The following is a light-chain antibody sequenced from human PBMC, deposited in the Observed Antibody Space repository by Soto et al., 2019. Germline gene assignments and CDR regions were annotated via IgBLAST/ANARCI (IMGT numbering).Light chain of an antibody. V-gene: IGLV1-40*01. CDR3: CSYAGNVAV. Sequence: QPVLTQPPSVSGAPGQRITISCTGSRSNIGAGYEVHWYQQLPGTAPKLLIYGDTNRPSGVPDRFSGSKSGTSASLAITGLQAEDEADYYCCSYAGNVAVFGGGTKLTVL. J-gene: IGLJ2*01. CDR2: GDT. CDR1: RSNIGAGYE.